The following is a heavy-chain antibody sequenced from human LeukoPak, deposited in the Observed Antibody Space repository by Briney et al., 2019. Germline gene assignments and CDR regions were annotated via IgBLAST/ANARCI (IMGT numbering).Heavy chain of an antibody. CDR1: GFTFTNYN. CDR2: ILYDGSKK. J-gene: IGHJ3*02. Sequence: PGGSLRLSCAASGFTFTNYNMHWVRQTPGKGLQWVAAILYDGSKKYYADSVKGRFSVYRDNSVYTLYLQMNNLKTEDTALYSCANFDGDSQAFHIWGLGTMVTVSS. V-gene: IGHV3-30*18. D-gene: IGHD3-9*01. CDR3: ANFDGDSQAFHI.